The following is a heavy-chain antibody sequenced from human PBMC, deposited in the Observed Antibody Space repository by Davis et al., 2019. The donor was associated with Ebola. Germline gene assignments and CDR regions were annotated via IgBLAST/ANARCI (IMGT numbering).Heavy chain of an antibody. D-gene: IGHD1-26*01. CDR2: INSDGSST. Sequence: HTGGSLRLSCAASGFTFSSYWMHWVRQAPGKGLVWVSRINSDGSSTSYADSVKGRFTISRDNSKNTLYLQMNSLRAEDTAVYYCARDSGEWELLLSFDYWGQGTLVTVSS. V-gene: IGHV3-74*01. CDR3: ARDSGEWELLLSFDY. J-gene: IGHJ4*02. CDR1: GFTFSSYW.